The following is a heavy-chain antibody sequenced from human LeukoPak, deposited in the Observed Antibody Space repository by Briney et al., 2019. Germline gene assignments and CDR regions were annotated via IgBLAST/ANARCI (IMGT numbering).Heavy chain of an antibody. D-gene: IGHD3-22*01. J-gene: IGHJ4*02. V-gene: IGHV3-23*01. CDR2: ISGSGINT. Sequence: PGGSLRLSCAPSGLTFSNYAMNWVRQAPGKGLEWVSGISGSGINTFYADSVKGRFTISRDNSKNTLYLQMNSLRAEDTAVYYCAKDYYDSSGNIQDYWGQGTLVTVSS. CDR1: GLTFSNYA. CDR3: AKDYYDSSGNIQDY.